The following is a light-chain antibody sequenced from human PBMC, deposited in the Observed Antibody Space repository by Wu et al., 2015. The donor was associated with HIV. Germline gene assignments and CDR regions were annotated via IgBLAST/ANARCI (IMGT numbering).Light chain of an antibody. Sequence: DIQLTQSPSSLSASVGGRVTITCRASQGINTYLAWYQQKPGKVPKLLIYAASTLQSGVPSRFIGSGFGTDFTLTISSLQPEDVATYYCQQDYSFPLTFGPGTRVDIK. V-gene: IGKV1-27*01. CDR2: AAS. CDR3: QQDYSFPLT. J-gene: IGKJ3*01. CDR1: QGINTY.